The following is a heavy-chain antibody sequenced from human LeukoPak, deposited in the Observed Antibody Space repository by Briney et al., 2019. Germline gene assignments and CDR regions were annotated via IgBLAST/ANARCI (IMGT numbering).Heavy chain of an antibody. Sequence: KPSEPLSLTCSVSGGSISSYYWSWIRQPPGKGLEWIGYIYYSGSANYNPSLKSRVTISVDTSKNQFSLKLSSVTAADTAVYYCARRAYHDILTGYIDYWGQGTLVTVSS. J-gene: IGHJ4*02. V-gene: IGHV4-59*08. CDR1: GGSISSYY. CDR2: IYYSGSA. CDR3: ARRAYHDILTGYIDY. D-gene: IGHD3-9*01.